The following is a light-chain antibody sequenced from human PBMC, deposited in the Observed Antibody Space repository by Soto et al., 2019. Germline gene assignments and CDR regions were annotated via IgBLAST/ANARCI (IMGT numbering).Light chain of an antibody. CDR2: RDG. J-gene: IGLJ3*02. Sequence: QSVLTQPPSASGTPGQSLTISCAGTSSNIGSNYVYWYQHLPGTAPKLLIFRDGQRPSGVPDRFFGSKSGTSASLAISGLRSEDEAHYYCAVWDASLTGWVFGGGTKVTVL. CDR1: SSNIGSNY. V-gene: IGLV1-47*01. CDR3: AVWDASLTGWV.